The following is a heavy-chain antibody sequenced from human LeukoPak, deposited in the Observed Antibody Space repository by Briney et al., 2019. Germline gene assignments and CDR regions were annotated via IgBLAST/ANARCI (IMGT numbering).Heavy chain of an antibody. V-gene: IGHV3-23*01. CDR1: GFSINTYT. CDR2: IRNSDGVT. CDR3: ANWAAGIPPYYFDY. Sequence: GGSLRLSCDASGFSINTYTMYWVRQAPGQGLEWVSGIRNSDGVTYYADSVRGRFTISTDNSKNTLYLQMNSLRAEDTAVYYCANWAAGIPPYYFDYWGQGTLVTVSS. D-gene: IGHD6-13*01. J-gene: IGHJ4*02.